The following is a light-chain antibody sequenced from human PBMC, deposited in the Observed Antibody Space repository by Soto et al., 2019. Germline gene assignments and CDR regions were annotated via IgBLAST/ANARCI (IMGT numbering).Light chain of an antibody. Sequence: QSVLTQPPSVSEAPGQRVTISCTGSSSNIGAGYEAHWYQQVPGTAPKLLIYENNNRPSGVPDRFSGSKSGTSASLAITGLQAEDEAEYYCQSYYSSLSVDVFATGTKLTVL. CDR1: SSNIGAGYE. J-gene: IGLJ1*01. V-gene: IGLV1-40*01. CDR3: QSYYSSLSVDV. CDR2: ENN.